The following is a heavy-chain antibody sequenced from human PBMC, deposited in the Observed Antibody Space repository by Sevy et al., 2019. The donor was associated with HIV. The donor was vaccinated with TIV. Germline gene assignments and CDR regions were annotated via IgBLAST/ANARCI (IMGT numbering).Heavy chain of an antibody. CDR3: AREGCTKPHDY. CDR1: GFTFSKYS. D-gene: IGHD2-8*01. Sequence: GSLRLSCAASGFTFSKYSMSWIRQTPGKGLEWVSTFSFGCGKINYADSVKGRFTISRDDPRNTFYLQMNSLRAEDTAIYYCAREGCTKPHDYWGQGTVVTVSS. J-gene: IGHJ4*02. V-gene: IGHV3-23*01. CDR2: FSFGCGKI.